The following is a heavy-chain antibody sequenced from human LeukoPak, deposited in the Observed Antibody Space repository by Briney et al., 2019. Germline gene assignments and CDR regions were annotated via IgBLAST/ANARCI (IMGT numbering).Heavy chain of an antibody. J-gene: IGHJ5*02. D-gene: IGHD3-22*01. CDR1: GFIFSSYS. CDR2: ISSSSYI. CDR3: AGADSSGYTNWFDP. V-gene: IGHV3-21*01. Sequence: GGSLRLSCAASGFIFSSYSMNWVRQAPGKGLEWVSSISSSSYIYYPDSVKGRFTISRDNAKNSLYLQMNSLRAEDTAVYYCAGADSSGYTNWFDPWGQGTLVTVSS.